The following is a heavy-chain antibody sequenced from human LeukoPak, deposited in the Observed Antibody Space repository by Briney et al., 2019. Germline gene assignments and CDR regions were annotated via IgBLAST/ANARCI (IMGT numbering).Heavy chain of an antibody. V-gene: IGHV1-2*02. CDR2: INPNSGGT. CDR3: AAGFYYDSSGYPY. J-gene: IGHJ4*02. CDR1: GYTFTGYY. D-gene: IGHD3-22*01. Sequence: GASVKVSCKASGYTFTGYYMHWVRQAPGQGLEWMGWINPNSGGTNYAQKFQGRVTMTRDTSISTAYMELSSLRSEDTAVYYCAAGFYYDSSGYPYWGQGTLVTVSS.